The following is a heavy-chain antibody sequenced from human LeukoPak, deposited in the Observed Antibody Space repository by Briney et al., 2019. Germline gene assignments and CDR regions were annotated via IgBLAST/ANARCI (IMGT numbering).Heavy chain of an antibody. V-gene: IGHV4-34*01. CDR2: INHSGST. D-gene: IGHD2-15*01. Sequence: SETLSLTCAVYGGSFSGYYWSWIRQPPGKGLEWIGEINHSGSTNYNPSLKSRVTISVDTSKNQSSLKLSSVTAADTAVYYCARDGGVVAASIGILDYWGQGTLVTVSS. J-gene: IGHJ4*02. CDR1: GGSFSGYY. CDR3: ARDGGVVAASIGILDY.